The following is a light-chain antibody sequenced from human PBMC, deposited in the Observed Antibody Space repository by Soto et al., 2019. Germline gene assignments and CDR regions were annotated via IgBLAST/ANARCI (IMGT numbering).Light chain of an antibody. Sequence: EIVMTQSPATLSVSPGERATLSCRASQSVNSKLAWYQQKPGQAPRLLIYGTSTRATGIPARFSGRGSETEFTLTISGLQSEDFAVFYFQQYDIWPPSFGPGTKVDIK. CDR3: QQYDIWPPS. CDR1: QSVNSK. J-gene: IGKJ3*01. V-gene: IGKV3-15*01. CDR2: GTS.